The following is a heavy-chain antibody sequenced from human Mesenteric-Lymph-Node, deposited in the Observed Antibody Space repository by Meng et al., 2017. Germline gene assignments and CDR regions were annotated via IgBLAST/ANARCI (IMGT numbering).Heavy chain of an antibody. Sequence: GESLKISCTASGFTFSIYWMHWVRQAPGKGLEWLSRSNSDGRSTTYADSVKGRFTTSRDNAKNSLYLQMNSLRAEDTAVYYCARDLDLPVLAVAGNGYGMDVGGPGTTVTVSS. CDR3: ARDLDLPVLAVAGNGYGMDV. J-gene: IGHJ6*02. CDR2: SNSDGRST. V-gene: IGHV3-74*01. D-gene: IGHD6-19*01. CDR1: GFTFSIYW.